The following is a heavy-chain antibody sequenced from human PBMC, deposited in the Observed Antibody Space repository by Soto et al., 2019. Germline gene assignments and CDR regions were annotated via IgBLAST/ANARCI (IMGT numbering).Heavy chain of an antibody. V-gene: IGHV3-23*01. J-gene: IGHJ4*02. CDR3: AKDSARIVGAISGFDY. D-gene: IGHD1-26*01. CDR2: ISGSGGST. CDR1: GFTFSSYA. Sequence: GGSLRLSCAASGFTFSSYAMSWVRQAPGKGLEWVSAISGSGGSTYYADSVKGRLTISRDNSKNTMYLQMNSLRAEDTAVYYCAKDSARIVGAISGFDYWGQGTLVTVSS.